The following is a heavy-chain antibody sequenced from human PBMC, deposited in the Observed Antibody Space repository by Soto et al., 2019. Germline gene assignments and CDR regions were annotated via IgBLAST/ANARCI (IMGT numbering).Heavy chain of an antibody. Sequence: GGSLRLSCAASGFTFSSYWMSWVRQAPGKGLEWVANIKQDGSEKYYVDSVKGRFTISRDNAKNSLYLQMNSLRAEDTAVYYCARDHYDFWSGYSGDDYWGQGTLVTVSS. CDR2: IKQDGSEK. V-gene: IGHV3-7*01. D-gene: IGHD3-3*01. J-gene: IGHJ4*02. CDR3: ARDHYDFWSGYSGDDY. CDR1: GFTFSSYW.